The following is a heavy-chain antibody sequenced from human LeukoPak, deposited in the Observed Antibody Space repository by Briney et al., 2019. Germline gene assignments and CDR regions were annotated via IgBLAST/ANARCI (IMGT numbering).Heavy chain of an antibody. Sequence: GGSLRLSCAASGFTLSTDSMNWVRQAPGKGLEWVSSISSSSSYMYYADSVKGRFIISRDNAKNSLHLQMNSLRAEDTAVYYCARGGVGLVIIPGWEYDYYGLDLWGQGTTVTVSS. CDR3: ARGGVGLVIIPGWEYDYYGLDL. CDR1: GFTLSTDS. CDR2: ISSSSSYM. J-gene: IGHJ6*02. V-gene: IGHV3-21*01. D-gene: IGHD3/OR15-3a*01.